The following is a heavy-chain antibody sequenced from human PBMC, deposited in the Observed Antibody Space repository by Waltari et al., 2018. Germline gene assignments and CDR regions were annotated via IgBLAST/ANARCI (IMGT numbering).Heavy chain of an antibody. V-gene: IGHV3-53*01. Sequence: EVQLVESGGGLIQPGGSLRLSCAVSVFTVSTTYMTWVRQTPGKGMEWVSTIYTGGSTYYAESVKGRFTISRDNSKNTLYLQMNSLRAEDTAVYFCARDGNSSFHFDYWGQGTLVTVSS. CDR1: VFTVSTTY. CDR2: IYTGGST. CDR3: ARDGNSSFHFDY. J-gene: IGHJ4*02. D-gene: IGHD1-26*01.